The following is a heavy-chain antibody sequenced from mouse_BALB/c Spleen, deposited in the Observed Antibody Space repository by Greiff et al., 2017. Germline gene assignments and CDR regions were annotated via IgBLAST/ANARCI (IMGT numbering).Heavy chain of an antibody. D-gene: IGHD1-1*01. CDR3: AMITTVAPMDY. CDR1: GFNIKDIY. Sequence: EVKLQESGAELVKPGASVKLSCTASGFNIKDIYMHWVKQRPEQGLEWIGRIDPANGNTKYDPKFQGKATITADTSSNTAYLQLSSLTSEDTAVYYCAMITTVAPMDYWGQGTSVTVSS. CDR2: IDPANGNT. J-gene: IGHJ4*01. V-gene: IGHV14-3*02.